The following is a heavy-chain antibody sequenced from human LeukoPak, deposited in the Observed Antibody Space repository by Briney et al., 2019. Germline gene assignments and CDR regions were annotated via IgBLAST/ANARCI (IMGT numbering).Heavy chain of an antibody. J-gene: IGHJ6*02. CDR2: INPNSGNT. V-gene: IGHV1-8*01. CDR3: ARVKCRSGGSCYSDGYYYYGMDV. Sequence: ASVRVSCKASGYTFTSYDINWVRQATGQGLEWMGWINPNSGNTGYAQKFQGRVTMTRNTSISTAYMELSSLRSEDTAVYYCARVKCRSGGSCYSDGYYYYGMDVWGQGTTVTVSS. D-gene: IGHD2-15*01. CDR1: GYTFTSYD.